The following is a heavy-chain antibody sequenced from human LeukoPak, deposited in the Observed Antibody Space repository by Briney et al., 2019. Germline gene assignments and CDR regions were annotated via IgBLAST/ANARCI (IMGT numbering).Heavy chain of an antibody. CDR1: GYTFITYY. CDR3: ARAIAVVDY. J-gene: IGHJ4*02. V-gene: IGHV1-2*02. Sequence: ASVKLSCKASGYTFITYYIHWVRQAPGQGLEWMGWINPNSGGTDSAQKFQGRVTMTKDTSISTAYMELSRLRSDDTAVYFCARAIAVVDYWGQGTLVTVSS. CDR2: INPNSGGT. D-gene: IGHD6-19*01.